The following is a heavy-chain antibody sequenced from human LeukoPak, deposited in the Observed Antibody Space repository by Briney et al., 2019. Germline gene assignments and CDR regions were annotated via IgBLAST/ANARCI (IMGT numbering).Heavy chain of an antibody. CDR2: ISHSGTT. Sequence: SETLSLTCIVSGGSISSYSWNWIRQSPGKGLEWVGYISHSGTTSYNSSLKSRVTISIDTSKNHFSLNLTSVTAADTAVYYCARGAPPQNWGQGALVTVSS. CDR3: ARGAPPQN. V-gene: IGHV4-59*12. J-gene: IGHJ4*02. CDR1: GGSISSYS.